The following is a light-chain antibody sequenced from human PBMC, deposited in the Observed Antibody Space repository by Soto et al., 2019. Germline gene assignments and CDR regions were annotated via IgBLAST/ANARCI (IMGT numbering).Light chain of an antibody. J-gene: IGKJ1*01. CDR2: DAS. V-gene: IGKV1-5*01. Sequence: DIQMTQSPSSLSASVGDRVTITCRASQSISNWLAWYQQKPGKAPKLLIYDASTLESGVPSRFSGGGFGTDFTLAISRWHPDDFATYYCQQYSSYSTFGQGTKVE. CDR3: QQYSSYST. CDR1: QSISNW.